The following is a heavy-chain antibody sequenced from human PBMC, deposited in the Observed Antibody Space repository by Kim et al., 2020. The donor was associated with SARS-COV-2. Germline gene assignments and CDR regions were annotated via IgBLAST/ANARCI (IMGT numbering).Heavy chain of an antibody. V-gene: IGHV3-9*01. CDR3: AKDIPYSSSWYWGYFDY. D-gene: IGHD6-13*01. Sequence: VKGRFTITRDNAKNSLYLQMNSLRAEDTALYYCAKDIPYSSSWYWGYFDYWGQGTLVTVSS. J-gene: IGHJ4*02.